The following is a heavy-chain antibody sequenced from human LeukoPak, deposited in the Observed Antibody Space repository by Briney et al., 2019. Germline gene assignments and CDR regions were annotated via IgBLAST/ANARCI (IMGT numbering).Heavy chain of an antibody. D-gene: IGHD3-10*01. CDR1: GGSFSGYY. CDR3: ARGFSPHYGSGSPPRY. J-gene: IGHJ4*02. CDR2: INHSGST. Sequence: PSETLSLTCAVYGGSFSGYYWSWIRQPPGKWLEWIGEINHSGSTNYNPSLKSRVTISVDTSENQFSLKLSSVTAADTAVYYCARGFSPHYGSGSPPRYWGQGTLVTVSS. V-gene: IGHV4-34*01.